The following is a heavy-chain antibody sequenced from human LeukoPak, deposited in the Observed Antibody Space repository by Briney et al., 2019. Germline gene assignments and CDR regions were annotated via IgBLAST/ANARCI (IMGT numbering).Heavy chain of an antibody. CDR2: INTDGSST. D-gene: IGHD2-2*01. V-gene: IGHV3-74*01. CDR3: AREGIPAAMLDD. CDR1: GFTLSSYW. J-gene: IGHJ4*02. Sequence: GGSLRLSCAAAGFTLSSYWMHWVRQAPGKGLVWVSRINTDGSSTSYAASVEGRFTISRDNAKNTPYQQMNSLPAEDMAVYYCAREGIPAAMLDDWSQATLATVSS.